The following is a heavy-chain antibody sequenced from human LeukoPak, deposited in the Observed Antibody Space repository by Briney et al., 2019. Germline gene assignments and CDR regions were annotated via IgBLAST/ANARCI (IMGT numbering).Heavy chain of an antibody. V-gene: IGHV4-34*01. CDR1: GGSFSGYY. CDR3: ATGGDILTGYYSDAFDI. D-gene: IGHD3-9*01. Sequence: PSETLSLTCAVYGGSFSGYYWSWIRQPPGKGLEWIGEINHSGSTNYNPSLKSRVTISVDTPKNQFSLKLSSVTAADTAVYYCATGGDILTGYYSDAFDIWGQGTMVTVSS. CDR2: INHSGST. J-gene: IGHJ3*02.